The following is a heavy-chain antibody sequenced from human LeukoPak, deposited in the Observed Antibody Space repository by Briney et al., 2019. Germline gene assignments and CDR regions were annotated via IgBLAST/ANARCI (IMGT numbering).Heavy chain of an antibody. CDR1: GFTFSSYH. CDR2: ISIISTTI. V-gene: IGHV3-48*01. J-gene: IGHJ4*02. Sequence: GGSLRLSCAASGFTFSSYHMTWVRQAPGKGLEWISYISIISTTIYYADSVKGRFTISRDDAKNSVYLQMYSLRAEDTAVYYCARTYERDLDYWGQGTLVTVSS. D-gene: IGHD3-3*01. CDR3: ARTYERDLDY.